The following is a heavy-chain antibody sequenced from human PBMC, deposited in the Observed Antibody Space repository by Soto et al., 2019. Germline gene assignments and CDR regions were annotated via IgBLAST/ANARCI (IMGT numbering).Heavy chain of an antibody. CDR3: ARESHDILTGPPWVWYFDL. Sequence: QVQLQQWGAGPLRPLETLSLTCGVSGGSFSGYYWAWIRQSPGKGLEWIAEINDRGSINYNPSLKSRFSISVDTSKNHYSLNLRSVTAADTAVYYCARESHDILTGPPWVWYFDLWGRGTLVTVSS. D-gene: IGHD3-9*01. V-gene: IGHV4-34*01. CDR2: INDRGSI. J-gene: IGHJ2*01. CDR1: GGSFSGYY.